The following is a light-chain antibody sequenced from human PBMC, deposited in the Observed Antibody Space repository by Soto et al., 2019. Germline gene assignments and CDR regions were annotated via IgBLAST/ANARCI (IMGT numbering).Light chain of an antibody. CDR2: GAS. Sequence: EIVLTQSPGTLSLYPGERATLASRASQSVSSSYLAWYQQKPGQYPRLLIYGASSRATGIPDRLNGSGSGTDFTLTISRLEPEESAVYYCKQYGSSPRYTFGQGTKLAIK. CDR1: QSVSSSY. CDR3: KQYGSSPRYT. J-gene: IGKJ2*01. V-gene: IGKV3-20*01.